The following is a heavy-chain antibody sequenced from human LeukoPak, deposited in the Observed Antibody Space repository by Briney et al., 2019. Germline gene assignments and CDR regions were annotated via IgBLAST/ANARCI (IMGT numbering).Heavy chain of an antibody. CDR2: IRYDGNNK. CDR3: AKIEGKYQLANVPDH. CDR1: GFTFSSYS. V-gene: IGHV3-30*02. Sequence: GGSLRLSCAASGFTFSSYSMNWVRQAPGKGLEWVAFIRYDGNNKYYAYFVKGRFTISRDNSKNTLYLHMNSLRTEDTAVYYCAKIEGKYQLANVPDHWGQGTLVTVSS. J-gene: IGHJ4*02. D-gene: IGHD2-2*01.